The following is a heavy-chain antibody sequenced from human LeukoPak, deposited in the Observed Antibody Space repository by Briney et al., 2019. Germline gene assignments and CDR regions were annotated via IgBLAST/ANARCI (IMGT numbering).Heavy chain of an antibody. V-gene: IGHV1-46*01. Sequence: ASVKVSCKASGYTFTTYYMNWVRQAPGQGLEWMGTINPSAGNTNYAQSFQGRVTMTRDTSTSTVYMELTSLTSEDTAVYYCVREASGGYFDYWGQGTLVTVSS. D-gene: IGHD3-16*01. CDR2: INPSAGNT. J-gene: IGHJ4*02. CDR1: GYTFTTYY. CDR3: VREASGGYFDY.